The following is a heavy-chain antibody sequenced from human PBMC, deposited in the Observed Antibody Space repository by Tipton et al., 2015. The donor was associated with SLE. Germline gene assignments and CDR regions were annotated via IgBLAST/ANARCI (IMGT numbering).Heavy chain of an antibody. CDR1: GGSISTLGYY. J-gene: IGHJ4*02. CDR3: ARGSGWYSGIEY. D-gene: IGHD6-19*01. Sequence: TLSLTCSVSGGSISTLGYYWGWIRQSPGKGLEWIASISYSGSTYYNLSLRSRVTISVDTSKNHFYLNVGSVTAADTAVYYCARGSGWYSGIEYWGPGTLVAVSS. CDR2: ISYSGST. V-gene: IGHV4-39*02.